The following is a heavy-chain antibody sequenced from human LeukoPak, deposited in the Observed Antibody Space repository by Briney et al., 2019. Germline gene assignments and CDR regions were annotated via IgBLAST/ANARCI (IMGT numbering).Heavy chain of an antibody. Sequence: SETLSLTCAVSGYSLSSDYYWGWIRQPPGKGLEYIGSIHHRGSIYYNPSLKSRVTISVDTSKNQFSLKLSSVTAAGTAVYFCARRVTVTTDYFDYWGQGTLVTVSS. D-gene: IGHD4-17*01. V-gene: IGHV4-38-2*01. CDR2: IHHRGSI. J-gene: IGHJ4*02. CDR1: GYSLSSDYY. CDR3: ARRVTVTTDYFDY.